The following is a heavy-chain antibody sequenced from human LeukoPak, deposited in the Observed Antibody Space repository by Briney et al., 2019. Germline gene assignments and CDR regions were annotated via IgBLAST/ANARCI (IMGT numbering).Heavy chain of an antibody. J-gene: IGHJ6*03. V-gene: IGHV3-7*03. Sequence: GGSLRLSCAASGFTFSSYWMSWVRQAPGKGLEWVANINQDGSEKYYVDSVKGRFTISRDNAKNSLYLQMNSLRADDTALYYCARGDYSDVGWLFEYYYYMDVWGKGNTVTVSS. CDR3: ARGDYSDVGWLFEYYYYMDV. CDR1: GFTFSSYW. CDR2: INQDGSEK. D-gene: IGHD4-11*01.